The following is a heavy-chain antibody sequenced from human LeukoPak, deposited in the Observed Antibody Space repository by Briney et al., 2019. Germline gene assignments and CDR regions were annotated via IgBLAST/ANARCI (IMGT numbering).Heavy chain of an antibody. CDR3: ARVLGGDYGDYATDY. V-gene: IGHV3-21*01. Sequence: AGGSLRLSCAASGFTFSSYSMNWVRQAPGKGLEWVSSISSSSSYIYYADSVKGRFTISRDNAKNSLYLQMNSLRAEDTAVYYCARVLGGDYGDYATDYWGQGTLVTVSS. D-gene: IGHD4-17*01. CDR2: ISSSSSYI. CDR1: GFTFSSYS. J-gene: IGHJ4*02.